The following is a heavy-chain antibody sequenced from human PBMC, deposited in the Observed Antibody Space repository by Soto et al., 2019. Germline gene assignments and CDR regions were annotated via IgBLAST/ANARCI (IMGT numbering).Heavy chain of an antibody. CDR1: GFTFSSYW. D-gene: IGHD6-13*01. V-gene: IGHV3-7*05. Sequence: GGSLRLSCAASGFTFSSYWMSWVRQAPGKGLEWVANIKQDGSEKYYVDSVKGRFTISRDNAKNSLYLQMNSLRAEDTAVYYCARGSSWSPYYYYYYGMDVWGQGTTVTVSS. J-gene: IGHJ6*02. CDR2: IKQDGSEK. CDR3: ARGSSWSPYYYYYYGMDV.